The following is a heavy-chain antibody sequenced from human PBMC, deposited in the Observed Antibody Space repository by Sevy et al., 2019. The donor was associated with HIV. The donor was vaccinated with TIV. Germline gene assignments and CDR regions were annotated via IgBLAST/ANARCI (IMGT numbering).Heavy chain of an antibody. D-gene: IGHD4-17*01. V-gene: IGHV3-21*01. CDR3: ARVKDYGDYGAFDI. J-gene: IGHJ3*02. CDR2: ISSSSSYI. Sequence: GGSLRLSCAGSGFTFNSHPMNWVRQAPGKGLEWVSSISSSSSYIYYGNSVKGRFTISRDNAKSSLFLQMNSLRAEDTAIYFCARVKDYGDYGAFDIWGQGTMVTVSS. CDR1: GFTFNSHP.